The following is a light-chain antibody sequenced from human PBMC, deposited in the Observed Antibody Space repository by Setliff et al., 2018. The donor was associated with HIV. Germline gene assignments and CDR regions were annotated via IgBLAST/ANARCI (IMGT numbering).Light chain of an antibody. CDR3: SSYTDYNTYG. Sequence: QSALTQPASVSGSPGQSITISCTGASSDIGGYNYVSWYQQHPGKVPKLMIYEVNNRPSGVSNRFSGSKSGNTASLTISGLQAEDEADYYCSSYTDYNTYGFGTGTKVTVL. J-gene: IGLJ1*01. V-gene: IGLV2-14*01. CDR1: SSDIGGYNY. CDR2: EVN.